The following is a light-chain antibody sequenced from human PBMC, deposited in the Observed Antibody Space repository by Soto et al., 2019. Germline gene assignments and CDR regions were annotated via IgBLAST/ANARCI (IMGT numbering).Light chain of an antibody. V-gene: IGLV1-40*01. Sequence: QSVLTQPPSVSGAPGQRVTISCTRSSSNIGAGYDVHWYQQLPGTAPKLLIYGNSNRPSGVPDRFSGSKSGTSASLAITGLQAEDEADYYCQSYDSSLSGWVFGGGTKFTVL. CDR2: GNS. CDR3: QSYDSSLSGWV. CDR1: SSNIGAGYD. J-gene: IGLJ3*02.